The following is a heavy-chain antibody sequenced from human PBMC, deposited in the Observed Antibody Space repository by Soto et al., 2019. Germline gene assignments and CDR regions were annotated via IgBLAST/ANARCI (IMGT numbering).Heavy chain of an antibody. Sequence: SETLSLTCTVSGGSISSGGYYWSWIRQHPGKGLEWIGYIYYSGSTYYNPSLKSRVTTSVDTSKNQFSLKLSSVTAADTAVYYCARMTTNDAFDIWGQGTMVTVSS. D-gene: IGHD4-17*01. CDR3: ARMTTNDAFDI. CDR2: IYYSGST. V-gene: IGHV4-31*03. J-gene: IGHJ3*02. CDR1: GGSISSGGYY.